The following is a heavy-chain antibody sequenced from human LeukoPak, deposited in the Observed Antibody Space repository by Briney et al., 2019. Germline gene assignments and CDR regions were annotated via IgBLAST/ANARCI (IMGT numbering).Heavy chain of an antibody. V-gene: IGHV4-34*01. Sequence: PSETLSLTCAVYGGSFSGYYWSWIRQPPGKGLEWIGEINHSGSTNYNPSLKSRVTISVDTSKNQFSPKLSSVTAADTAVYYCARGSTIFGVVSYLDYWGQGTLVTVSS. CDR2: INHSGST. CDR1: GGSFSGYY. CDR3: ARGSTIFGVVSYLDY. J-gene: IGHJ4*02. D-gene: IGHD3-3*01.